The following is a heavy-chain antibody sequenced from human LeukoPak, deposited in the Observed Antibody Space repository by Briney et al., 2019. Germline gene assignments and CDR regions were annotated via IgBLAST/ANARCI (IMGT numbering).Heavy chain of an antibody. CDR3: AKDRSEQIAVANLQH. Sequence: GGSLRLSCAASGFTFDDYAMHWVRQAPGKGLEWVSGISWNSGSIGYADSVKGRFTISRDNAKNSLYLQMNSLKAEDTALYYCAKDRSEQIAVANLQHWGQGTLVTVSS. D-gene: IGHD6-19*01. CDR2: ISWNSGSI. CDR1: GFTFDDYA. J-gene: IGHJ1*01. V-gene: IGHV3-9*01.